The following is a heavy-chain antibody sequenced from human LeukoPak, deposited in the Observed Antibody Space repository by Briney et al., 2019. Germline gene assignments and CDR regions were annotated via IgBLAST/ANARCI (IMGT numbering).Heavy chain of an antibody. D-gene: IGHD2-21*02. CDR3: ARPSRRDCGGDCYRDNWFDP. V-gene: IGHV4-4*08. J-gene: IGHJ5*02. CDR1: GGSISSYY. Sequence: SETLSLTCTVSGGSISSYYWSWIRQPPGKGLEWIGYIYSSGSTNYNPSLKGRVTMSVDTSKNQFSLKLSSVTAADTAVYYCARPSRRDCGGDCYRDNWFDPWGQGTLVTVSS. CDR2: IYSSGST.